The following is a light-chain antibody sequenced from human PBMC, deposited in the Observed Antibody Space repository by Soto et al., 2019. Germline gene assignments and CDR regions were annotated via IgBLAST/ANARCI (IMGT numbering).Light chain of an antibody. J-gene: IGKJ2*01. Sequence: EVVLTQSPGTLSLCPGERATLSCRASQSVSSSYLAWYQQKPGQAPRLLIYGASSRATGIPDRFSGSGSGTDFTLTISRLEPEDFAVYYCQQGSTFGQGTKLEIK. CDR1: QSVSSSY. V-gene: IGKV3-20*01. CDR3: QQGST. CDR2: GAS.